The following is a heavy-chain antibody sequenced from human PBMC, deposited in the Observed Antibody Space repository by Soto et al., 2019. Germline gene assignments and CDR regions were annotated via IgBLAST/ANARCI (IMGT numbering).Heavy chain of an antibody. CDR2: ISYDGSNK. CDR3: ARALHVETAMVTGVDY. D-gene: IGHD5-18*01. V-gene: IGHV3-30-3*01. Sequence: QVQLVESGGGVVQPGRSLRLSCAASGFTSSSYAMHWVRQAPGKGLEWVAVISYDGSNKYYADSVKGRFTISRDNSKNTLYLQMNSLRAEDTAVYYCARALHVETAMVTGVDYWGQGNLVTVSS. CDR1: GFTSSSYA. J-gene: IGHJ4*02.